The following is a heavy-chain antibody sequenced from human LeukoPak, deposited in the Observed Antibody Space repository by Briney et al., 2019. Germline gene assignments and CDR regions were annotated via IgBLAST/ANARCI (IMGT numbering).Heavy chain of an antibody. J-gene: IGHJ4*02. Sequence: GGSLRLSCAASGFTFSDYAMTWVRQAPGKGLEWVSGISDSGSKTYYADSVQGRFSISRDNSKNSLFLQMNSLRAEDTAVYYCGKEEFGELVIGYWGQGILVTVTS. D-gene: IGHD3-10*01. CDR1: GFTFSDYA. CDR2: ISDSGSKT. V-gene: IGHV3-23*01. CDR3: GKEEFGELVIGY.